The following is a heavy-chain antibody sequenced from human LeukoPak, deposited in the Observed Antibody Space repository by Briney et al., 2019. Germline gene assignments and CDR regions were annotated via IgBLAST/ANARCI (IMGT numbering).Heavy chain of an antibody. J-gene: IGHJ4*02. V-gene: IGHV3-23*01. D-gene: IGHD7-27*01. CDR1: GFIFSNYA. Sequence: GGSLRLSCAASGFIFSNYAMSWVRQAPGKGLEWVSVISGSGASTQSADSAKGRFTISRDNSKNILYLQMNSLRAEDTAVYYCAVTGRHYSGNWGQGTLVTVSS. CDR2: ISGSGAST. CDR3: AVTGRHYSGN.